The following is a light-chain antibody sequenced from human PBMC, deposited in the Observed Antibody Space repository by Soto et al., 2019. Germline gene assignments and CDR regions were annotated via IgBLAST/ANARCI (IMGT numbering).Light chain of an antibody. CDR3: SSYTRSKGYV. CDR1: SSDVGGYNY. Sequence: QSALTQPASVSGSPGQSITISCTGTSSDVGGYNYVSWYQQHPGKAPKLMIYDVSNRPSGVSNRFSGSKSGNTASLTISGLQAEDEADYYCSSYTRSKGYVFGTGTKLTVL. J-gene: IGLJ1*01. V-gene: IGLV2-14*01. CDR2: DVS.